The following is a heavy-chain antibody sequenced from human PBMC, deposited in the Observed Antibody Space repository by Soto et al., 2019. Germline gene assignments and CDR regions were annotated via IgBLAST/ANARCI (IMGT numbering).Heavy chain of an antibody. D-gene: IGHD5-18*01. J-gene: IGHJ4*02. CDR3: ARTGQIWVPRGLDS. V-gene: IGHV4-59*01. CDR1: GGSINSYY. Sequence: QVQLQESGPGLVKASETLSLTCTVSGGSINSYYWAWIRQPPGKGLEWIGYIYHSGGTNYNPSLKSRVAISADSSMNQFSLRLTSVTAADTAIYYCARTGQIWVPRGLDSWGQGTLVTVSS. CDR2: IYHSGGT.